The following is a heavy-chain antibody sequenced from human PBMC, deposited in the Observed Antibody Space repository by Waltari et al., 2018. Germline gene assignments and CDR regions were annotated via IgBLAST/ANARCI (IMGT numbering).Heavy chain of an antibody. V-gene: IGHV4-39*07. CDR3: ARVETKFDY. Sequence: QLQLQESGPGLVKPSETLSLTCTVSGGSISSSSYYWGWIRQPPGKGLEWIGSIYYSGSTYDHPSLKSRVTISVDTSKNQFSLKLSSVTAADTAVYYCARVETKFDYWGQGTLVTVSS. CDR2: IYYSGST. J-gene: IGHJ4*02. CDR1: GGSISSSSYY.